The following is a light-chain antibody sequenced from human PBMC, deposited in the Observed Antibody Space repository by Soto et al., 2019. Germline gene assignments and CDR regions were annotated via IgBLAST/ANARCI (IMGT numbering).Light chain of an antibody. CDR1: SSNIGSNT. J-gene: IGLJ2*01. CDR2: SNN. Sequence: QSVLTQPPSASVTPGQRVTISCSGSSSNIGSNTVNWYQQLPGTAPKRLIYSNNQRPSGVPDRFSGSKSGTSASLAISGLQSEDEDDYYCAAWDDSLNALVFGGGTKLTVL. V-gene: IGLV1-44*01. CDR3: AAWDDSLNALV.